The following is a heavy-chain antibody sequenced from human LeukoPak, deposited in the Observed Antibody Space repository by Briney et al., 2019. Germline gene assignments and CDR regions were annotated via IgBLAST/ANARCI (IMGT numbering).Heavy chain of an antibody. CDR2: IYTSGST. D-gene: IGHD4-23*01. CDR1: GVSISSSNSY. Sequence: SETLSLTCTVSGVSISSSNSYWSWIRQPAGKGLEWIGRIYTSGSTNYNPSLKSRVTISVDTSKNQFSLKLSSVTAADTAVYYCATVFGGPVSRRFDPWGQGTLVTVSS. CDR3: ATVFGGPVSRRFDP. J-gene: IGHJ5*02. V-gene: IGHV4-61*02.